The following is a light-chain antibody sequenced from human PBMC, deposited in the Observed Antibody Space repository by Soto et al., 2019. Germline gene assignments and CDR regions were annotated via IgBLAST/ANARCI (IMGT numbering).Light chain of an antibody. J-gene: IGKJ3*01. Sequence: EIVMTQSPATLSVSPGERATLSCRASQSVSSNFAWYQQKPGQAPRLLIYGASTRATGIPARFSGSGSGTEFTLTISSLQSEDFAFYYCQQYNNWPVGFTFGPGTKVDIK. CDR3: QQYNNWPVGFT. V-gene: IGKV3-15*01. CDR2: GAS. CDR1: QSVSSN.